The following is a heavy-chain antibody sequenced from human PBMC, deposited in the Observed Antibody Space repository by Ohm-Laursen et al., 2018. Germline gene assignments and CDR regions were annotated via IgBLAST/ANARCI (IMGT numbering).Heavy chain of an antibody. D-gene: IGHD3-3*01. CDR3: AIPYYDFWSGSPLDDY. Sequence: GSSVNVSCKASGYTFTSYYMHWVRQAPGQGLEWMGIINPSGGSTSYAQKFQGRVTITRDTSTSTVYMDLSSLRSEDTAVYYFAIPYYDFWSGSPLDDYWGQGTLVTVSS. V-gene: IGHV1-46*01. CDR1: GYTFTSYY. J-gene: IGHJ4*02. CDR2: INPSGGST.